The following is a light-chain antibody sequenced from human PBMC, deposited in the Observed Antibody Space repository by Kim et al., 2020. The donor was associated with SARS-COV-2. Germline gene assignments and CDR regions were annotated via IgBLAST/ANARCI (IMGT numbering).Light chain of an antibody. V-gene: IGKV1-8*01. CDR2: AAS. CDR3: QQYYSYPWT. J-gene: IGKJ1*01. Sequence: ASTGERGTITCRASQVISSYLAWYQQKPGKAPKLLIYAASTLQSGVPSRFSGSGSGTDFTLTISCLQSEDFATYYCQQYYSYPWTFGQGTKVDIK. CDR1: QVISSY.